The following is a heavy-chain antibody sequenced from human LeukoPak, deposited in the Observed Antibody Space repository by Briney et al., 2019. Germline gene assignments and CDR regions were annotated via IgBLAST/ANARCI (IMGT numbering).Heavy chain of an antibody. CDR1: GDSVSSNRAA. CDR3: ARDRDGTGLLGTNYDQ. J-gene: IGHJ4*02. V-gene: IGHV6-1*01. D-gene: IGHD6-19*01. CDR2: TYYRSKWFN. Sequence: SQTLSLTCAICGDSVSSNRAAGNWIRQSPSRGLEWLGRTYYRSKWFNDYAVSVKSRIAINPDTSKNQFSLHLNSVTPEDTAVYYCARDRDGTGLLGTNYDQCGQGTLVTVSS.